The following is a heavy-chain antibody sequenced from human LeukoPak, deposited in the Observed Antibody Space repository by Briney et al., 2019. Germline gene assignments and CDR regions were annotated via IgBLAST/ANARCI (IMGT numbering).Heavy chain of an antibody. CDR3: ARGSEQQLVPYYGMDV. J-gene: IGHJ6*02. CDR2: IYYSGST. V-gene: IGHV4-59*01. Sequence: NPSETLSLTCTVSGGSINTYYWSWIRQPPGKGLEWIGYIYYSGSTNYNPSLKSRVTISVDTSKNQFSLKLSSVTAADTAVYYCARGSEQQLVPYYGMDVWGQGTTVTVSS. CDR1: GGSINTYY. D-gene: IGHD6-13*01.